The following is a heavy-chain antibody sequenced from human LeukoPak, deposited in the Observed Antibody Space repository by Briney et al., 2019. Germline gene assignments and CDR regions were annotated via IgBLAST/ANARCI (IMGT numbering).Heavy chain of an antibody. CDR3: ATYSTGFDV. V-gene: IGHV4-34*01. CDR2: INHRGST. CDR1: GGSFSDYY. Sequence: SETLSLTCAVYGGSFSDYYWTWIRQPPGKGLEWIGEINHRGSTHYNPSLKSRVTISVDTSKKQFSLKLSSVTAADTAVYYCATYSTGFDVWGQGTVVTVSS. J-gene: IGHJ3*01. D-gene: IGHD6-19*01.